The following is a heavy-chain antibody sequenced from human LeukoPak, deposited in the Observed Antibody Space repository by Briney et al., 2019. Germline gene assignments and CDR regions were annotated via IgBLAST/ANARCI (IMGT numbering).Heavy chain of an antibody. CDR3: ARGAVAGAYYGMDV. CDR1: GFTFSSYD. J-gene: IGHJ6*02. V-gene: IGHV3-13*01. D-gene: IGHD6-19*01. CDR2: IGTAGDT. Sequence: GGSLRLSCAASGFTFSSYDMHWVRQATGKGLEWVSAIGTAGDTYYLGSVKGRFTISRENAKNSLYLQMNSLRAGDTAVYYCARGAVAGAYYGMDVWGQGTTVTVSS.